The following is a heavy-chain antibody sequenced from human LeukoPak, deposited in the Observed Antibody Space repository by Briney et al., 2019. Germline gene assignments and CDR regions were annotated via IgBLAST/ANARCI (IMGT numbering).Heavy chain of an antibody. J-gene: IGHJ4*02. CDR2: INHSGST. CDR3: AGSGYSGYDLNY. V-gene: IGHV4-34*01. Sequence: SETLSLTCTVSGDSISRYYWSWIRQPPGKGLEWIGEINHSGSTNYNPSLKSRVTISVDTSKNQFSLKLSSVTAADTAVYYCAGSGYSGYDLNYWGQGTLVTVSS. D-gene: IGHD5-12*01. CDR1: GDSISRYY.